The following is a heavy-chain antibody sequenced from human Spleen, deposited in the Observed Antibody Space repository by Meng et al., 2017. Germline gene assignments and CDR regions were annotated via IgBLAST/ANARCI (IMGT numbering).Heavy chain of an antibody. CDR1: GGSFSSSY. CDR3: ARGDTSGLYYKFHHYGMDV. V-gene: IGHV4-4*07. Sequence: SETLSLTCSVSGGSFSSSYWSWIRQSAGKRLEWIGRINTSGSTNYNPSLKSRVAISGDTSKNQISLRLSSVTAADTAVYYCARGDTSGLYYKFHHYGMDVWGQGTTVTVSS. D-gene: IGHD2-8*01. CDR2: INTSGST. J-gene: IGHJ6*02.